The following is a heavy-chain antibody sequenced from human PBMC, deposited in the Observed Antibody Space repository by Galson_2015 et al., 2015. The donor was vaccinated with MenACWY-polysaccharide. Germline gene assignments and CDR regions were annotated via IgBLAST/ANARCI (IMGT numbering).Heavy chain of an antibody. D-gene: IGHD4-11*01. CDR2: ISSNGGST. Sequence: CAASGFTFSSYAMHWVRQAPGKGLEYVSAISSNGGSTYYANSVKGRFTISRDNSKNTLYLQMGSLRAEDMAVYYCARDTDYSFDYWGQGTLVTVSS. CDR1: GFTFSSYA. CDR3: ARDTDYSFDY. V-gene: IGHV3-64*01. J-gene: IGHJ4*02.